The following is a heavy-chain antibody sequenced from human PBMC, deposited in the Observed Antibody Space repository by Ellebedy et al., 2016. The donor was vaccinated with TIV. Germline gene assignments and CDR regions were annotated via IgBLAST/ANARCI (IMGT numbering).Heavy chain of an antibody. J-gene: IGHJ4*03. CDR2: IHQDGSET. V-gene: IGHV3-7*01. CDR1: GFPFSAYW. CDR3: ARDGCYYGGGGYPLCFFDY. Sequence: GGSLRLXCAASGFPFSAYWMSWVRQVPGKGLEWVANIHQDGSETYYVDSVKGRFTISRDNARNSLYLQLNSLRAEDTAVYYCARDGCYYGGGGYPLCFFDYWGQGIQVTVS. D-gene: IGHD3-10*01.